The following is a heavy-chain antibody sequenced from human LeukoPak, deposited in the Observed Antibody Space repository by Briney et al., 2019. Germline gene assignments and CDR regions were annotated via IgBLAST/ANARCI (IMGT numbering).Heavy chain of an antibody. Sequence: PGGSLRLSCAASGFTVSSNYMSWVRQAPGKGLEWVSVIYSGGSTYYADSVKGRFTISRDNSKNTLYLQMNSLRAEDTAVYYCARGSEQWLVPADYWGQGTLVTVSS. V-gene: IGHV3-53*01. CDR2: IYSGGST. CDR1: GFTVSSNY. D-gene: IGHD6-19*01. CDR3: ARGSEQWLVPADY. J-gene: IGHJ4*02.